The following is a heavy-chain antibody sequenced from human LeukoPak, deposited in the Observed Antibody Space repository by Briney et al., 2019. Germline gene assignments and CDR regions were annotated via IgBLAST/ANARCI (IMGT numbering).Heavy chain of an antibody. CDR3: ARGWGIVVVPAAILGKGTNWFDP. J-gene: IGHJ5*02. CDR1: GGSFSGYY. V-gene: IGHV4-34*01. CDR2: FNHSGST. Sequence: PSETLSLTCAVYGGSFSGYYWSWIRQPPGKGLGWIGEFNHSGSTNYNPSLKSRVTISVDTSKNQFSLKLSSVTAADTAVYYCARGWGIVVVPAAILGKGTNWFDPWGQGTLVTVSS. D-gene: IGHD2-2*02.